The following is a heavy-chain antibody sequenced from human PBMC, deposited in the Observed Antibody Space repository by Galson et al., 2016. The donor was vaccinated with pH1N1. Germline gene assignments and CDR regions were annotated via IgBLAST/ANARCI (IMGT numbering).Heavy chain of an antibody. CDR1: GFTLSRYP. J-gene: IGHJ3*01. CDR3: ARRGDRPLLDAFDV. D-gene: IGHD3-10*01. Sequence: SLRLSCAASGFTLSRYPISWVRQAPGKGLEWVSALHNGNTNYADSVKGRFAISRDNAKNMLFLDMSSLRAEDAAIYYCARRGDRPLLDAFDVWGQGTMVTVAS. CDR2: LHNGNT. V-gene: IGHV3-23*05.